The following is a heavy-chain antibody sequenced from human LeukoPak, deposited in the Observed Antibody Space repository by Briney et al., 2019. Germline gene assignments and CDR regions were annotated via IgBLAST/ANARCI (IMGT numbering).Heavy chain of an antibody. Sequence: GGSLRLSCAASGFTFSTYGVYWVRQAPGKGLEWVSSNSGGSSYYADSVKGRFTISRDNSKNTLYLQMNSLRAEDTAVYYCAKDLGSSGWYIDYWGQGTLVAVSS. CDR2: NSGGSS. CDR1: GFTFSTYG. J-gene: IGHJ4*02. D-gene: IGHD6-19*01. CDR3: AKDLGSSGWYIDY. V-gene: IGHV3-23*01.